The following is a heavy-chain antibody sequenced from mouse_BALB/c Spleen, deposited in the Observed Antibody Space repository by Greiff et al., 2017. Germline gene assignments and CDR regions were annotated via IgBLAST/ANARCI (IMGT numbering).Heavy chain of an antibody. V-gene: IGHV3-2*02. D-gene: IGHD2-1*01. Sequence: EVQLQESGPGLVKPSQSLSLTCTVTGYSITSDYAWYWIRQFPGNKLEWMGYISYSGSTSYNPSLKSRISITRDTSKNQFFLQLNSVTTEDTATYYCARTIYYGNYGWYFDVWGAGTTVTVSS. J-gene: IGHJ1*01. CDR3: ARTIYYGNYGWYFDV. CDR2: ISYSGST. CDR1: GYSITSDYA.